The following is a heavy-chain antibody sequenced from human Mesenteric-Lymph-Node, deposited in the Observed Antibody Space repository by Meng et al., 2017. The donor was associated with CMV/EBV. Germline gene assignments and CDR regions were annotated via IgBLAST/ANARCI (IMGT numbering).Heavy chain of an antibody. J-gene: IGHJ4*02. D-gene: IGHD2-21*01. V-gene: IGHV4-39*07. CDR2: IYYTGSS. CDR3: AKFLRGFDY. CDR1: GDSIVMKKHY. Sequence: GSLRLSCSVSGDSIVMKKHYWGWIRQPPGTGLEWIANIYYTGSSFYNPSLKSRVTISVDTSKNQFSLRLSSVTAADTAIYYCAKFLRGFDYWGQGTLVTVSS.